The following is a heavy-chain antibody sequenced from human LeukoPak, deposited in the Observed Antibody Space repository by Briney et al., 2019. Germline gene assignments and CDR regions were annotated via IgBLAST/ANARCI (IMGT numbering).Heavy chain of an antibody. J-gene: IGHJ2*01. CDR3: ARDPIDSSGYPNWYFDL. CDR1: GGTFSSYA. Sequence: SVKVSCKASGGTFSSYAISWVRQAPGQGLEWMARIIPILGIANYAQKFQGRVTITADKSTSTAYMELSSLRSEDTAVYYCARDPIDSSGYPNWYFDLWGRGTLVTVSS. CDR2: IIPILGIA. V-gene: IGHV1-69*04. D-gene: IGHD3-22*01.